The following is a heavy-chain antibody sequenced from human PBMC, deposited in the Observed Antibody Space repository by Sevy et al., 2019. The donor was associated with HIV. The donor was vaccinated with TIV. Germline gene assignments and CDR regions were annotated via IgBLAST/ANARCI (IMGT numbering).Heavy chain of an antibody. J-gene: IGHJ4*02. CDR2: ISGSGGST. CDR3: AKGAFNQAPFEYYFDY. D-gene: IGHD3-3*02. V-gene: IGHV3-23*01. CDR1: GFTFSSYA. Sequence: GGSLRLSCAASGFTFSSYAMSWVRQAPGKGLEWASAISGSGGSTYYADSVKGRFTISRDNSKNTLYLQMNSLRAEDTAVYYCAKGAFNQAPFEYYFDYWGQGTLVTVSS.